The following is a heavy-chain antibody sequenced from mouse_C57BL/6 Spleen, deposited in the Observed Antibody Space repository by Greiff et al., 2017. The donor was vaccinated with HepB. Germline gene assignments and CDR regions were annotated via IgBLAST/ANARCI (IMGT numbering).Heavy chain of an antibody. J-gene: IGHJ3*01. CDR1: GYTFTSYW. CDR3: ARRGEARGFAY. V-gene: IGHV1-52*01. Sequence: QVQLQQPGAELVRPGSSVKLSCKASGYTFTSYWMHWVKQRPIQGLEWIGNIDPSDSETHYNQKFKDKATLTVDKSSSTAYMQLSNLTSEDSAVYYCARRGEARGFAYWGQGTLVTVSA. CDR2: IDPSDSET. D-gene: IGHD6-1*01.